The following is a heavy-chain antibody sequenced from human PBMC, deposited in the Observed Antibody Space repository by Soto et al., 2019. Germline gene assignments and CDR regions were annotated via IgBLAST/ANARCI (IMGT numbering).Heavy chain of an antibody. V-gene: IGHV4-61*01. J-gene: IGHJ4*02. CDR3: ARGGETYYDFWSGFSPIDY. D-gene: IGHD3-3*01. Sequence: SETLSLTCTVSGGSVSSGTYYWSWVRQSPGKGLEWIGYIFYSDNTNYNPSLKSRVTISVDTSKNQFSLKLTSVTAADTAVYFCARGGETYYDFWSGFSPIDYWGQGALVTVSS. CDR2: IFYSDNT. CDR1: GGSVSSGTYY.